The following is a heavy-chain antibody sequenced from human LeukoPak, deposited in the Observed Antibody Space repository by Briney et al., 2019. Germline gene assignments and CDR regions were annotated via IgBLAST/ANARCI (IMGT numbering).Heavy chain of an antibody. CDR3: ARASSDFWSDLLDY. D-gene: IGHD3-3*01. J-gene: IGHJ4*02. Sequence: GGSLRLSCAAAGFTFSSYGMHCVRQAPGKGLEWVAFIRYDGSNKYYADSVKGRFTISRDNSKNTLYLQMNSLRAEDTAVYYCARASSDFWSDLLDYWGQGTLVTVSS. V-gene: IGHV3-30*02. CDR1: GFTFSSYG. CDR2: IRYDGSNK.